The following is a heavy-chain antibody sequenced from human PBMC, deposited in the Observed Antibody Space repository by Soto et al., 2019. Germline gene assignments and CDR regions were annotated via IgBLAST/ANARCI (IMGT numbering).Heavy chain of an antibody. CDR3: DSVLDY. D-gene: IGHD2-15*01. Sequence: QLQLQESGSGLVKPSQTLSLTCAVSGGSISSGGYSWSWIRQPPGKGLEWMGYMYHSGSTYYDPSLNSRVTISIDRSKSQFSLKLSSVTAADTAVSYWDSVLDYWGQGMLVTVSS. J-gene: IGHJ4*02. CDR2: MYHSGST. CDR1: GGSISSGGYS. V-gene: IGHV4-30-2*01.